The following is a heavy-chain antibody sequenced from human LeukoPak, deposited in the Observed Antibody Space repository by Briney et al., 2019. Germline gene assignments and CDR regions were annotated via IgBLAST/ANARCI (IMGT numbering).Heavy chain of an antibody. Sequence: SETLSLTCTVSGGSISSGGYYWSWIRQHPGKGLEWIGYIYYSGSTYYNPSLKSRVTISVDTPKNQFSLKLSSVTAADTAVYYCARDEGGSGQNWFDPWGQGTLVTVSS. CDR2: IYYSGST. J-gene: IGHJ5*02. CDR3: ARDEGGSGQNWFDP. D-gene: IGHD3-10*01. V-gene: IGHV4-31*03. CDR1: GGSISSGGYY.